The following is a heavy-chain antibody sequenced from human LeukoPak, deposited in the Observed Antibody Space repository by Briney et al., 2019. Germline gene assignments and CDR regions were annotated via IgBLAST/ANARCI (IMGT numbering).Heavy chain of an antibody. V-gene: IGHV3-23*01. Sequence: GGSLRLSCAASGFTFSSYAMSWVRQAPGKGLEWVSAISGSGGSTYYADSVKGRFTIPRDNSKNTLYLQVNSLRAEDTAVYYCAKHIAVAGTGYFDYWGQGTLVTVSS. D-gene: IGHD6-19*01. J-gene: IGHJ4*02. CDR2: ISGSGGST. CDR3: AKHIAVAGTGYFDY. CDR1: GFTFSSYA.